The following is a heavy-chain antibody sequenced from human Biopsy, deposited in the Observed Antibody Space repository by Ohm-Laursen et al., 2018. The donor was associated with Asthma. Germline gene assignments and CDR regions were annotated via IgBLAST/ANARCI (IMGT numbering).Heavy chain of an antibody. CDR2: ISPIFGSS. CDR1: GGMLGNYA. J-gene: IGHJ6*02. V-gene: IGHV1-69*06. CDR3: ARPSPNGDILYYYYHMDV. Sequence: ASSVNLSCKVSGGMLGNYAISWGRQAPGLGLEWMGGISPIFGSSNYAQRFQGRVTITADIFTRTVYMELCGLRFDDTAIYYCARPSPNGDILYYYYHMDVWGQGTTVIVSS. D-gene: IGHD3-10*01.